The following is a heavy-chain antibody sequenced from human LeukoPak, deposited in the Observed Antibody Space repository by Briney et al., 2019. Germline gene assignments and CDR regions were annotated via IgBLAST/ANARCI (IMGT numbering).Heavy chain of an antibody. Sequence: ASVKVSCKASGYTFTSYYMHWVRQAPGQGLEWMGIINPSGGSTSYAQKFQGRVTITADESTSTAYMELSSLRSEDTAVYYCARASRGVQVYGMDVWGQGTTVTVSS. V-gene: IGHV1-46*01. D-gene: IGHD3-16*01. CDR1: GYTFTSYY. CDR3: ARASRGVQVYGMDV. CDR2: INPSGGST. J-gene: IGHJ6*02.